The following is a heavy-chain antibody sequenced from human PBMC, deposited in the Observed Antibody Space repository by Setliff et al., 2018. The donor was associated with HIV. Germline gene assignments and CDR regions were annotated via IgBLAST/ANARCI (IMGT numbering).Heavy chain of an antibody. CDR3: AREIRTVYTGGHYFYGIDV. CDR1: GFQFDDYG. V-gene: IGHV3-20*04. D-gene: IGHD3-16*01. J-gene: IGHJ6*02. Sequence: AGGSLRLSCAASGFQFDDYGMSWVRQGPGKGLEWVAGISGSGGEIMFYADSVKGRFTISRENARNSLYPQMNSLRAGDTAVYYCAREIRTVYTGGHYFYGIDVWGQGTAVTVSS. CDR2: ISGSGGEI.